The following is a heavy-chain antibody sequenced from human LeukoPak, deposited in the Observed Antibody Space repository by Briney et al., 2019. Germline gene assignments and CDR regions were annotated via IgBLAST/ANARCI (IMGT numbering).Heavy chain of an antibody. D-gene: IGHD6-13*01. CDR1: RFTFSSYW. V-gene: IGHV3-7*01. CDR2: IRQDGSEK. Sequence: PGGSLRLSCAASRFTFSSYWMSWVRQAPGKGLEWVANIRQDGSEKYYVDSVKGRFTISRDNAKNSLYLQMNSLRAEDTAVYYCARISDVGTWSPNDYWGQGTLVTVSS. CDR3: ARISDVGTWSPNDY. J-gene: IGHJ4*02.